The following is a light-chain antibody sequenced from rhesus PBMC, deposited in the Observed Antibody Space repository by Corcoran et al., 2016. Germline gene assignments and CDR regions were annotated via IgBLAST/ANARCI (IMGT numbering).Light chain of an antibody. J-gene: IGKJ2*01. CDR2: LVS. Sequence: ETVMTQTPLSLPVTLGEPASISCRSSQSLIYSDGKTYLDWYLQRPGQSPQPLVYLVSTRAYGVPERFRGCGSGTDVTLKISRVEAEDVGIYYCMQALRLPYTFGQGTKVEIK. CDR1: QSLIYSDGKTY. CDR3: MQALRLPYT. V-gene: IGKV2-82*01.